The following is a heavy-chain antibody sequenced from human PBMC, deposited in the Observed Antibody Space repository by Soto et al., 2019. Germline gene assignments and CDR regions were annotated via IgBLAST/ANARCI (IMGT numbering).Heavy chain of an antibody. Sequence: SETLSLTCTVSGGSMSTYYWTWIRQPPGKGLEWIGYIYYSGSTNYNPSLKSRVTISVDTSKNQFSLKLSSVTAADTAVYYCATSGWYSNEYFQHWGQGTLVTVSS. D-gene: IGHD6-19*01. V-gene: IGHV4-59*01. CDR2: IYYSGST. CDR3: ATSGWYSNEYFQH. J-gene: IGHJ1*01. CDR1: GGSMSTYY.